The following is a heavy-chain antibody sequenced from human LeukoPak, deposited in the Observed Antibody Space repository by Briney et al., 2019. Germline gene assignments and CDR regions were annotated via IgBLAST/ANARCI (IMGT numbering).Heavy chain of an antibody. D-gene: IGHD2-2*01. CDR2: INPSGGST. CDR3: ARCQWGYCSSTSLTRSGSCLYYFDY. V-gene: IGHV1-46*01. CDR1: GYTFTSYY. Sequence: GASVKVSCKASGYTFTSYYMHWVRQAPGQGLEWMGIINPSGGSTSYAQKFQGRVTMTRDTSTSTVYMELSSLRSEDTAVYYCARCQWGYCSSTSLTRSGSCLYYFDYWGQGTLVTVSS. J-gene: IGHJ4*02.